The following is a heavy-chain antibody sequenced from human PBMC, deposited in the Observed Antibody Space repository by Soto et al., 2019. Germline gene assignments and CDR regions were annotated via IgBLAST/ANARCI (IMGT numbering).Heavy chain of an antibody. J-gene: IGHJ4*02. V-gene: IGHV3-48*02. CDR2: ITSDTNTI. CDR3: ARSVEGHFDY. D-gene: IGHD6-19*01. Sequence: EVQLVESGGGLVQPGGSLRLSCAASGFRFSIYSMNWVRQAPGKGLEWSAYITSDTNTIKYADSVKGRFTISRDNDKNSVYLHMNSLRDEDTAVYYCARSVEGHFDYWGQGTVVTVSA. CDR1: GFRFSIYS.